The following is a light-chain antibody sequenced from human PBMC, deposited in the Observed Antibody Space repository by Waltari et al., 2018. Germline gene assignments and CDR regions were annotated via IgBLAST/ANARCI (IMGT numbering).Light chain of an antibody. V-gene: IGKV3-20*01. Sequence: EIMLTQSPGTLSLSPGERATLSCRPSQSLSRYLAWYQLKPGQAPRLLLYDASSRAPGIPDRFSGSGSGTDFSLTISRLEPEDFAVYYCQKYGSLPATFGQGTKVEIK. J-gene: IGKJ1*01. CDR2: DAS. CDR3: QKYGSLPAT. CDR1: QSLSRY.